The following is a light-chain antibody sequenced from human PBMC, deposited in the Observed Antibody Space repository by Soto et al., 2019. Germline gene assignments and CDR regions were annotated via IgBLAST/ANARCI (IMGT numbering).Light chain of an antibody. V-gene: IGKV1-39*01. CDR2: SAF. J-gene: IGKJ5*01. CDR1: QNIGSF. Sequence: IQMTQPPSSLSASVGDRVTITCXASQNIGSFLNWYQQKPGEAPRLLVYSAFRIQSGVPSRFNASGSGTDFTLSISSLQPEDFSTYYCQQGSTTPITFGLGTRLEIK. CDR3: QQGSTTPIT.